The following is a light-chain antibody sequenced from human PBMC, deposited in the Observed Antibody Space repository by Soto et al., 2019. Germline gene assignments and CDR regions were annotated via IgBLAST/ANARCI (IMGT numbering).Light chain of an antibody. CDR2: GAP. V-gene: IGKV3-20*01. CDR3: QQYGRSPET. CDR1: QSVSSSY. J-gene: IGKJ1*01. Sequence: EIVLTQSPGTLTLSPGERATLSCRASQSVSSSYLAWYQQKPGQAPRLLIYGAPTRATGIPATFSGSGSGTDFTLTISRLEPEDFAVFYCQQYGRSPETVGQGTKGDIK.